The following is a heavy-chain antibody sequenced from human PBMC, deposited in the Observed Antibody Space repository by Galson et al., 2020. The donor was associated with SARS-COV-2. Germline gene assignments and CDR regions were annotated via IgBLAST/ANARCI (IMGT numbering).Heavy chain of an antibody. D-gene: IGHD3-22*01. J-gene: IGHJ6*02. CDR3: ARDGSPYYYDSSGYYYYYYGMDV. CDR2: IIPILGIA. Sequence: SVKVSCKASGGTFSSYTISWVRQAPGPGLEWMGRIIPILGIANYAQKFQGRVTITADKSTSTAYMELSSLRSEDTAVYYCARDGSPYYYDSSGYYYYYYGMDVWGQGTTVTVSS. CDR1: GGTFSSYT. V-gene: IGHV1-69*04.